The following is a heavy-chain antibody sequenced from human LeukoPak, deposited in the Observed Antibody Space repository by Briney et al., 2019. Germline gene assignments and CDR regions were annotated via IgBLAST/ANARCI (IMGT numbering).Heavy chain of an antibody. CDR2: IYSSGST. D-gene: IGHD3-22*01. V-gene: IGHV4-61*05. CDR3: ARGPPRDYASSGFYFNY. Sequence: SETLSLTCTVSGGSISSSSYYWGWIRQPAGKGLEWIGRIYSSGSTNDNPSLKSRVTISLDKSRNQFSLNLNSVTAADTAVYYCARGPPRDYASSGFYFNYWGRGTLVIVSS. CDR1: GGSISSSSYY. J-gene: IGHJ4*02.